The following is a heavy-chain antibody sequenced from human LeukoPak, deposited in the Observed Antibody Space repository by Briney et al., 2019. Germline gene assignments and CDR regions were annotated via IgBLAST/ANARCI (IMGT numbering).Heavy chain of an antibody. V-gene: IGHV1-8*02. Sequence: ASVKVSCKASGYTFTSYGISWVRQATGQGLEWMGWMNPNSGNTGYAQKFQGRVTMTRNTSISTAYMELSSLRSEDTAVYYCARGLLWFGELSGDAFDIWGQGTMVTVSS. CDR2: MNPNSGNT. J-gene: IGHJ3*02. D-gene: IGHD3-10*01. CDR1: GYTFTSYG. CDR3: ARGLLWFGELSGDAFDI.